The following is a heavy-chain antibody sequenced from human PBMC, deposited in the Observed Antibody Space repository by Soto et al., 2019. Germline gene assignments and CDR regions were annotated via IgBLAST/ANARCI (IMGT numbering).Heavy chain of an antibody. Sequence: PXGSLRLSCAASGFTVSSNYMSWVRQAPGKGLEWVSIIYSGGSTYYTDSVKGRFTISRDNSKNTLYLQMNSLRAEDTAVYYCAIGRGLLLASNGVQGTMFTGS. J-gene: IGHJ3*01. V-gene: IGHV3-53*01. CDR1: GFTVSSNY. CDR3: AIGRGLLLASN. CDR2: IYSGGST. D-gene: IGHD1-26*01.